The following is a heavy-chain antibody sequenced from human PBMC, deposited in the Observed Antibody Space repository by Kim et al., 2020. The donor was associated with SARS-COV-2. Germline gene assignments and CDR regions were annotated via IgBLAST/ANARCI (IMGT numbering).Heavy chain of an antibody. CDR3: ASLIVVVPSF. V-gene: IGHV3-48*03. CDR2: ISSSGSTI. J-gene: IGHJ4*02. Sequence: GGSLRLSCAASGFTFSSYEMNWVRQAPGKGLEWVSYISSSGSTIYYADSVKGRFTISRDNAKNSLYLQMNSLRAEDMAVYYCASLIVVVPSFWGQGTLVTVSS. CDR1: GFTFSSYE. D-gene: IGHD2-2*01.